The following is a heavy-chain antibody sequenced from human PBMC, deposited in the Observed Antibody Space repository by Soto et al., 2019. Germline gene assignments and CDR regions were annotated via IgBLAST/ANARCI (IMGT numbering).Heavy chain of an antibody. D-gene: IGHD4-4*01. Sequence: QVQLVQSGAEVKKPGSSVKVSCKASGGTFSSYAISWVRQAPGQGLEWMGGIIPIFGTANYAQKFQGRVTITAAESTSTAYMELSSLRSEDTAVYYCARSSSNYGGYYYYYGMDVWGQGTTVTVSS. V-gene: IGHV1-69*01. CDR1: GGTFSSYA. CDR2: IIPIFGTA. J-gene: IGHJ6*02. CDR3: ARSSSNYGGYYYYYGMDV.